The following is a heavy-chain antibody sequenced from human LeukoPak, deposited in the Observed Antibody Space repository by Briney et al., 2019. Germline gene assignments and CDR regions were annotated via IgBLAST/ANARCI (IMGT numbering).Heavy chain of an antibody. V-gene: IGHV4-34*01. D-gene: IGHD3-22*01. CDR3: ARAYDSSGYYDY. J-gene: IGHJ4*02. Sequence: SETLSLTCAVYGGSFSGYYWSWIRQPPGKGLEWIGEINHSGSTNYNPSLKSRVTISVDTSKNQFSLKLSSVTAADTAVYYRARAYDSSGYYDYWGQGTLVTVSS. CDR1: GGSFSGYY. CDR2: INHSGST.